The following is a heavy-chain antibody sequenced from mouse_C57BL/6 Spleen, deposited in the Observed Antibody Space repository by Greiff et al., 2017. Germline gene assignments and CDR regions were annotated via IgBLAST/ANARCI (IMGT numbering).Heavy chain of an antibody. CDR2: INPYNGGT. CDR3: ARYDSYAMDY. CDR1: GYTFTDYY. Sequence: VQLQQSGPVLVKPGASVKMSCKASGYTFTDYYMNWVKQSHGKSLEWIGVINPYNGGTSYNQKFKGKATLTVDKSSSTAYMELNSLTSEDSAVYYCARYDSYAMDYWGQGTSVTVSS. J-gene: IGHJ4*01. V-gene: IGHV1-19*01.